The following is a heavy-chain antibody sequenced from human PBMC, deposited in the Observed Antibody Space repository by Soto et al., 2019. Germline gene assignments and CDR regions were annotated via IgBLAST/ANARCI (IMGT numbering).Heavy chain of an antibody. CDR3: VQTTGWPGFDF. D-gene: IGHD6-19*01. CDR2: IYGGGTT. V-gene: IGHV3-53*01. J-gene: IGHJ4*02. Sequence: EVQLVESGGGLIQPGGSLRLSCAASGFAGSSKYMTWVRQAPGKGLEWVSVIYGGGTTYYADSVKGRFTIARATSKNTLYLHMNSLRADDPAVYYCVQTTGWPGFDFWGQGTLVTGSS. CDR1: GFAGSSKY.